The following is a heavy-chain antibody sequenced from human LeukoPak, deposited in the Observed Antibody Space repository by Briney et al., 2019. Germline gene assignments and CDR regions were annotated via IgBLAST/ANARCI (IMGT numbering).Heavy chain of an antibody. Sequence: GGSLRLSCAASGFTFSSYWMSWVRQAPGKGLEWVANIKQDGSEKYYVDSVKGRITISRDNAKHSLYLQMNSLRAEDTAVYYCARWGVYPYSFDYWGQGTLVTVSS. D-gene: IGHD2-8*01. CDR3: ARWGVYPYSFDY. J-gene: IGHJ4*02. V-gene: IGHV3-7*01. CDR2: IKQDGSEK. CDR1: GFTFSSYW.